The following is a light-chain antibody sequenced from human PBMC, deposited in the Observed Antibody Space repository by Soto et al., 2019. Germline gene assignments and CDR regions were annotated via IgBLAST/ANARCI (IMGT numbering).Light chain of an antibody. J-gene: IGKJ1*01. Sequence: EIVMTQAPVTLSVSPGERATLSCRASQFVSSNLAWYQQKPGQAPRLLIYGASTRATGIPARFSGSGSGTDFTLTISRLEPEDFAVYYCQQYFTAPQTFGQGTKVDIK. CDR2: GAS. V-gene: IGKV3D-15*01. CDR1: QFVSSN. CDR3: QQYFTAPQT.